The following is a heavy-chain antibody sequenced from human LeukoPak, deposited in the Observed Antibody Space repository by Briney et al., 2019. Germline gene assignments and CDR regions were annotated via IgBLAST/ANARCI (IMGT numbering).Heavy chain of an antibody. CDR2: INSDGSST. D-gene: IGHD1-26*01. Sequence: PGGSLRLSCAASGFTFSSYWMHWVRQAPGKGLVWVSRINSDGSSTSYADSVKGRFTISRDNAKNTLYLQMNSLRAEDTAVYYRAVGANPGAFDYWGQGTLGTVSS. CDR1: GFTFSSYW. J-gene: IGHJ4*02. V-gene: IGHV3-74*01. CDR3: AVGANPGAFDY.